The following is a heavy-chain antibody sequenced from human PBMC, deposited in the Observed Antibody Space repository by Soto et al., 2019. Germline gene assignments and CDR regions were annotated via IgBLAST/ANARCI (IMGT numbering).Heavy chain of an antibody. J-gene: IGHJ5*02. Sequence: PGGSLRLSCTASGFTFSNYWMSWVRQAPGKGLEWVANIRQDGSEEYYVDSVKGRFTISRDNAKNSLYLQMDSLRAEDTAVYYCARKVYHYDTSPMGWFDPWGQGTLVTVSS. CDR3: ARKVYHYDTSPMGWFDP. CDR2: IRQDGSEE. V-gene: IGHV3-7*03. CDR1: GFTFSNYW. D-gene: IGHD3-22*01.